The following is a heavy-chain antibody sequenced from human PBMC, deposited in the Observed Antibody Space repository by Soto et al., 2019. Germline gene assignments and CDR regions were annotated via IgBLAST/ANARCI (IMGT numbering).Heavy chain of an antibody. J-gene: IGHJ5*02. CDR3: ARAVGIVVVPAAIISWFDP. CDR2: IYYSGST. D-gene: IGHD2-2*02. CDR1: GCSSSSGDYY. V-gene: IGHV4-30-4*01. Sequence: SETLSLTCTFSGCSSSSGDYYLSWIRQPPGKGLEWIGYIYYSGSTYYNPSLKSRVTISVDTSKNQFSLKLSSVTAADTAVYYCARAVGIVVVPAAIISWFDPWGQGTLVTVSS.